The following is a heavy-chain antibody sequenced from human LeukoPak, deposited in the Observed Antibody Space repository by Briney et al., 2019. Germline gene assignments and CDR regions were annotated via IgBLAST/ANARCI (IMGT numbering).Heavy chain of an antibody. CDR1: GFTFSSYG. Sequence: PGRSLRLSCAASGFTFSSYGMHWVRQAPGKGLEWVAVIWYDGSNKYYADSVKGRFTISRDNSKNTLYLQMNSLRAEDTAVYYCARDGTYDSSGYIGNWGQGTLVTVSS. CDR2: IWYDGSNK. CDR3: ARDGTYDSSGYIGN. J-gene: IGHJ4*02. V-gene: IGHV3-33*01. D-gene: IGHD3-22*01.